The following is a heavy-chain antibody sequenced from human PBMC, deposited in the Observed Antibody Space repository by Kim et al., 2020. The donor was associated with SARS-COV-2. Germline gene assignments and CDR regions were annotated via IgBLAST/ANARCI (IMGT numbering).Heavy chain of an antibody. V-gene: IGHV5-51*01. CDR3: ARQLITMVRGVTTGYYGMDV. CDR2: IYPGDSDT. CDR1: GYSFTSYW. Sequence: GESLKISCKGSGYSFTSYWIGWVRQMPGKGLEWMGIIYPGDSDTRYSPSFQGQVTISADKSISTAYLQWSSLKASDTAMYYCARQLITMVRGVTTGYYGMDVCGQGTTVTVSS. D-gene: IGHD3-10*01. J-gene: IGHJ6*02.